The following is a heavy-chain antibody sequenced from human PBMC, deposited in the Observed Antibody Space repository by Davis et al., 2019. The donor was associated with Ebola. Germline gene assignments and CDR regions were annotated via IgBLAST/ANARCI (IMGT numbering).Heavy chain of an antibody. V-gene: IGHV4-39*07. D-gene: IGHD1-14*01. Sequence: GSLRLSCTVSGGSVSSGSYYWSWIRQPPGKGLEWIGEINHSGSTNYNPSLKSRVTISVDTSKNQFSLKLSSVTAADTAVYYCARASGYYYYYGMDVWGQGTTVTVSS. CDR1: GGSVSSGSYY. J-gene: IGHJ6*02. CDR3: ARASGYYYYYGMDV. CDR2: INHSGST.